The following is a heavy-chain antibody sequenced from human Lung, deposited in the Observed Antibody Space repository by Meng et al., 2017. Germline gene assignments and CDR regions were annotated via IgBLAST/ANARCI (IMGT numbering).Heavy chain of an antibody. D-gene: IGHD4-11*01. CDR2: INHSGST. CDR1: GGSFSDYY. J-gene: IGHJ4*02. V-gene: IGHV4-34*01. CDR3: ARGPTTMAHDFDY. Sequence: QAHVPQWGAGLLKPSETLSLTCVVSGGSFSDYYWSWIRQPPGKGLEWIGEINHSGSTNYNPSLESRATISVDTSQNNLSLKLSSVTAADSAVYYCARGPTTMAHDFDYWGQGTLVTVSS.